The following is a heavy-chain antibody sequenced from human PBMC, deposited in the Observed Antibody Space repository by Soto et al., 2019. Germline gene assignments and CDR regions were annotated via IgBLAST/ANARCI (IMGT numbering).Heavy chain of an antibody. CDR3: ARGHYYYGMDV. CDR1: NGSVSSGTYS. CDR2: IYYSGTT. Sequence: SETLSLTCTVSNGSVSSGTYSWSWVRQPPGKGLEWIGYIYYSGTTYYTPSLRSRLTMSMDRANDHFSLNLTSVTAADTAVYFCARGHYYYGMDVWGQGITVTVS. V-gene: IGHV4-30-2*01. J-gene: IGHJ6*02.